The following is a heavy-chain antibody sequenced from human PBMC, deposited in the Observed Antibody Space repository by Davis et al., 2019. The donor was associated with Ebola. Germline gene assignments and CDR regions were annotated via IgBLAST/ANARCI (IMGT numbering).Heavy chain of an antibody. CDR2: TFFRSQWHS. Sequence: SQTLSLTCVISGDSVSSNDAAWNWIRQSPGRGLEWLGRTFFRSQWHSDYAISVRGRTTFSVDTSKNQFSLQLDSATPDDTAVYFCAGGTTRLDSWGQGTLVTVSS. CDR1: GDSVSSNDAA. D-gene: IGHD2-15*01. CDR3: AGGTTRLDS. J-gene: IGHJ4*02. V-gene: IGHV6-1*01.